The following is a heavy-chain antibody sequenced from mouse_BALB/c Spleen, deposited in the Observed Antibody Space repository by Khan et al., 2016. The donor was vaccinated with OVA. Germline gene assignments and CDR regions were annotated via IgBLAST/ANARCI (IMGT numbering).Heavy chain of an antibody. CDR2: ILPGSDST. CDR1: GYTFSSYW. D-gene: IGHD2-2*01. J-gene: IGHJ3*01. V-gene: IGHV1-9*01. Sequence: QVQLQQPGAELMKPGASVKISCKATGYTFSSYWIEWIKQRPGHGLEWIGEILPGSDSTNYNEKFKGKATFTADTSSNTVYMQLSSLTSEDSAVCYCARMGDYGYDAWFAYWGQGTLVTVSA. CDR3: ARMGDYGYDAWFAY.